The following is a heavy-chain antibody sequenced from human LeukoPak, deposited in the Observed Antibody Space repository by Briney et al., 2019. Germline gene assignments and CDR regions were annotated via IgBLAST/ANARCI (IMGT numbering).Heavy chain of an antibody. CDR3: AKNPISDYSYFHY. V-gene: IGHV3-23*01. CDR2: ITVGGGST. Sequence: GGSLRLSCAASGFTFTSFAMNWVRQAPGKGLEWVSTITVGGGSTHYADSVKGRFTISRDTSTLYLQMNSLRADDTAVYYCAKNPISDYSYFHYSGQGTLVTVSS. D-gene: IGHD1-26*01. CDR1: GFTFTSFA. J-gene: IGHJ4*02.